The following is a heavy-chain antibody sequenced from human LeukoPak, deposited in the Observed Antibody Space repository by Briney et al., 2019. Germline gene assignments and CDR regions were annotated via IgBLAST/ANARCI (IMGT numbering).Heavy chain of an antibody. Sequence: SVKVSRKASGGTFSSYTISWVRQAPGQGLEWMGRIIPILGIANYAQKFQGRVTITADKSTSTAYMELSSLRSEDAAVYYCARGDSSSWYWFDYWGQGTLVTVSS. D-gene: IGHD6-13*01. V-gene: IGHV1-69*02. CDR3: ARGDSSSWYWFDY. CDR1: GGTFSSYT. CDR2: IIPILGIA. J-gene: IGHJ4*02.